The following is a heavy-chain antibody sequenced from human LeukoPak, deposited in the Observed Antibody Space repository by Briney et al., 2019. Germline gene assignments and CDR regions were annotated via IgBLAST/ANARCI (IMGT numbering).Heavy chain of an antibody. D-gene: IGHD1-26*01. CDR3: ARAIVGAYMDV. CDR2: INPNSGGT. J-gene: IGHJ6*03. CDR1: GYTFTGYY. Sequence: APVKVSCKASGYTFTGYYMHWVRQAPGQGLEWMGWINPNSGGTNYAQKFQGRVTMTRDTSISTAYMKLSRLRSDDTAVYYCARAIVGAYMDVWSKGTTVTVSS. V-gene: IGHV1-2*02.